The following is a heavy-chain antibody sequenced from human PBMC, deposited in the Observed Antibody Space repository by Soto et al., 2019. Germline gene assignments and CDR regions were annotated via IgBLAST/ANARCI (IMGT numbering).Heavy chain of an antibody. D-gene: IGHD2-8*01. J-gene: IGHJ6*02. Sequence: ASVKVSCKASGYSFTDYHIHWVRQAAGQGLEWLGRINPKSGGTSTAQKVQGWVTMTRDRSISTVYMELTRLRSDDTAVYFCARGHSTDCSNGVCSFFYNHEMDVWGQGTTVTVSS. CDR2: INPKSGGT. CDR3: ARGHSTDCSNGVCSFFYNHEMDV. V-gene: IGHV1-2*04. CDR1: GYSFTDYH.